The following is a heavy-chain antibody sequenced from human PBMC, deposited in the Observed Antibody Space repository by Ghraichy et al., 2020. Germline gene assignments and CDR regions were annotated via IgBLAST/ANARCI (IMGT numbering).Heavy chain of an antibody. J-gene: IGHJ4*02. CDR3: AWDSRWSDFDC. CDR1: GFTFNNYA. V-gene: IGHV3-23*01. D-gene: IGHD4-23*01. CDR2: ISGSADTT. Sequence: GGSLRLSCAASGFTFNNYAMSWVRQAPGKGLEWVSAISGSADTTYYANSVRGRFTISRDNSKNSLYLQMNSLRAEDTAVYYCAWDSRWSDFDCWGQGTLVTVSS.